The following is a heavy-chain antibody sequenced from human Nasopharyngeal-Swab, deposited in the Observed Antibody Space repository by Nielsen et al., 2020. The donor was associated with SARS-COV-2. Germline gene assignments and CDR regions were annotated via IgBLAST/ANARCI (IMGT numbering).Heavy chain of an antibody. CDR1: GYTLTELS. Sequence: ASVKVSCKVSGYTLTELSMHWVRQAPGKGLEWMGGFDPEDGETIYAQKFQGRVTMTRNTSISTAYMELSSLRSGDTAVYYCARDRGAAMAGRGWIGGVYYYGMDVWGQGTTVTVSS. J-gene: IGHJ6*02. D-gene: IGHD5-18*01. CDR2: FDPEDGET. V-gene: IGHV1-24*01. CDR3: ARDRGAAMAGRGWIGGVYYYGMDV.